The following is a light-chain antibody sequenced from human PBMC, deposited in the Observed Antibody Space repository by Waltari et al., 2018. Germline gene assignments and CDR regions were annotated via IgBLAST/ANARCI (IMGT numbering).Light chain of an antibody. CDR2: GAS. CDR1: QSVINNN. CDR3: QQYGRSPWT. Sequence: EIVLTQSPGTLSLSPGERATLSCRASQSVINNNLAWYQQKPGQAPSLLIYGASTSAIGIPSRFSGSGSGTDFTLSISSLGPEDFAVYYCQQYGRSPWTFGQGTKVEI. V-gene: IGKV3-20*01. J-gene: IGKJ1*01.